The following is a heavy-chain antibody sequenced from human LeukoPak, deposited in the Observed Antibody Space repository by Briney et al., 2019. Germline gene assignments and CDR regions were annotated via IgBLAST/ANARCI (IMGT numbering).Heavy chain of an antibody. CDR2: ITTDGGPT. CDR1: RPDFTIAW. J-gene: IGHJ4*02. Sequence: GRSLRLSCAVSRPDFTIAWMSWVRQAPGQGLEWVGRITTDGGPTDYAAPVKGRFTISRDDAENTLYLQMNSLKTEDTAVYYCTTGIGTIDYWGQGTLVTVSS. D-gene: IGHD1-26*01. V-gene: IGHV3-15*01. CDR3: TTGIGTIDY.